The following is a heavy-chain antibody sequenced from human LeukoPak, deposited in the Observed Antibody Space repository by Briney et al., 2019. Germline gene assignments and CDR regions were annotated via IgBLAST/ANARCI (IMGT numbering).Heavy chain of an antibody. J-gene: IGHJ4*02. D-gene: IGHD6-6*01. V-gene: IGHV3-21*01. CDR2: VTSSSSYI. CDR1: GFTFSSYG. Sequence: GGSLRLSCAASGFTFSSYGMNWVRQAPGKGLEWVSSVTSSSSYIYYADSVKGRFTISRDNAKNSLYLQMNSLRAEDTAVYYCARSYSSSRGTFDYWGQGTLVTVSS. CDR3: ARSYSSSRGTFDY.